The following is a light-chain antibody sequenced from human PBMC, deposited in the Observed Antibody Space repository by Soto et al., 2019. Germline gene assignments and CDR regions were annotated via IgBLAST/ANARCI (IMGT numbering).Light chain of an antibody. CDR1: QSVNIN. J-gene: IGKJ4*01. CDR2: DAS. V-gene: IGKV3-11*01. CDR3: HQRSDWPPT. Sequence: ENVLTESPATLSLSPGERATLSCRASQSVNINLAWYQQKPGQAPRLLIYDASDRAPGIRARFSGSGSGTDFTLTISSLQPEDFADYYCHQRSDWPPTVGGGTKVEIK.